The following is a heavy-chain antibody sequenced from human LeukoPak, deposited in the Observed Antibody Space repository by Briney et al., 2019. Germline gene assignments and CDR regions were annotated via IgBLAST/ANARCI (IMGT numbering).Heavy chain of an antibody. CDR3: ARVKHCSSTSCYFDY. CDR1: GYTFTGYY. Sequence: ASVKVSCKASGYTFTGYYMHWVRQAPGQGLEWMGWINPNSGDTNYAQKFQGRVTMTRDTSISTAYMELSRLRSDDTAVYYCARVKHCSSTSCYFDYWGQGTLVTVSS. V-gene: IGHV1-2*02. D-gene: IGHD2-2*01. CDR2: INPNSGDT. J-gene: IGHJ4*02.